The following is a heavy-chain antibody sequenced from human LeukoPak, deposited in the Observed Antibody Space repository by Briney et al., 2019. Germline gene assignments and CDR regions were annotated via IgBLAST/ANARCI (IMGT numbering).Heavy chain of an antibody. CDR1: GFTFSYYG. CDR2: ISYDGGSK. D-gene: IGHD5/OR15-5a*01. CDR3: AKEGSTGYYYFDY. Sequence: PGGSLRLSCAASGFTFSYYGMHWVRQAPGKGLEWVASISYDGGSKYYADSVKGRFTISRDTSKNTLYLQVNSLRAEDTAVYYCAKEGSTGYYYFDYWSQGTLVTVSS. V-gene: IGHV3-30*18. J-gene: IGHJ4*02.